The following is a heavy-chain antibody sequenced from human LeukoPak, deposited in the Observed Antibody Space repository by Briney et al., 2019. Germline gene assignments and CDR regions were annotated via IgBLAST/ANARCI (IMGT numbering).Heavy chain of an antibody. D-gene: IGHD3-9*01. Sequence: GGSLRLSCTASGFTLGDYAMSWFRQAPGKGLEWVGYIRSKAYGGTTEYAASVKGRFTISRDDSKSIAYLQMNSLKTEDTAVYYCTRDVVLRYFDWLSVTPFDYWGQGTLVTVSS. V-gene: IGHV3-49*03. CDR2: IRSKAYGGTT. CDR1: GFTLGDYA. CDR3: TRDVVLRYFDWLSVTPFDY. J-gene: IGHJ4*02.